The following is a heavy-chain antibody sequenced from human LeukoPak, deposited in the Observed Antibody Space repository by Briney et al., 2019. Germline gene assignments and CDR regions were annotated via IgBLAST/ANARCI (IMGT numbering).Heavy chain of an antibody. CDR3: GTYDYVWGSYRLLDY. CDR2: IIPILGIA. CDR1: GGTFSSYA. V-gene: IGHV1-69*04. Sequence: GASVKVSCKASGGTFSSYAISWVRQAPGQGLEWMGRIIPILGIANYAQKFQGRVTITADKSTSTAYMELSSLRSEDTAVYYCGTYDYVWGSYRLLDYWGQGTLVTVSS. D-gene: IGHD3-16*02. J-gene: IGHJ4*02.